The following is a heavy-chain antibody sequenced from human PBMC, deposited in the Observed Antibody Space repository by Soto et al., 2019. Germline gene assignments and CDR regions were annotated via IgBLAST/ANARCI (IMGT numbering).Heavy chain of an antibody. V-gene: IGHV4-59*01. CDR3: TRGDSSSWLPTFAY. D-gene: IGHD6-13*01. Sequence: SETLSLTCTVSGASIRSYYWSWIRQPPGKGLEWIGFIHHSGSTNYNPSLKSRLTMSVDTSKNQFSLKLSSVTAADTAVYYCTRGDSSSWLPTFAYWGQGTLVILS. CDR1: GASIRSYY. J-gene: IGHJ4*02. CDR2: IHHSGST.